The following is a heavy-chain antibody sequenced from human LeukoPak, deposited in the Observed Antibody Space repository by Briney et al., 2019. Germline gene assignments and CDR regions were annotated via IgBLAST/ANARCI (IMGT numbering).Heavy chain of an antibody. Sequence: ASVKVSCKASGYTFTSYYMHGVRQAPGQGLEWMGIISPSGASTTYAQNFQGRVTMTRDMSTSTLYMELSSLKSEDTAVYYCARGGFGPSDALDIWGQGTMVTVSS. CDR2: ISPSGAST. CDR3: ARGGFGPSDALDI. CDR1: GYTFTSYY. V-gene: IGHV1-46*01. D-gene: IGHD3-10*01. J-gene: IGHJ3*02.